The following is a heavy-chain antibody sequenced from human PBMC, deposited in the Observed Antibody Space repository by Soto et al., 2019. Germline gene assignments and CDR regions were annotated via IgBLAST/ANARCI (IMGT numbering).Heavy chain of an antibody. CDR1: GLAFRSFL. CDR2: INQDGRDT. Sequence: GSLRLSCAASGLAFRSFLMSWVRQAPGGGLEWVANINQDGRDTYYSDSVRDRFTISRDNAANSLFLHMNSLGAEDTAVYYCATYHDDEWESYRHRYWGQGTLVTVSS. V-gene: IGHV3-7*01. J-gene: IGHJ4*02. D-gene: IGHD3-16*02. CDR3: ATYHDDEWESYRHRY.